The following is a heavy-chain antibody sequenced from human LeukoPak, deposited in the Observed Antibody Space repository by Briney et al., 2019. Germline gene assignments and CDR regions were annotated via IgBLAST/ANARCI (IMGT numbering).Heavy chain of an antibody. V-gene: IGHV3-7*03. D-gene: IGHD1-26*01. CDR1: GFTFSSYW. CDR3: ARGRERYTFDY. Sequence: GGSLRLSCAASGFTFSSYWMSWVRQAPGKGLEWVANIKQDGSEKYYVDSVKGRFTISRDNAKNSLYLQMNSLRAEDTAVYNCARGRERYTFDYWGQGTLVTVSS. CDR2: IKQDGSEK. J-gene: IGHJ4*02.